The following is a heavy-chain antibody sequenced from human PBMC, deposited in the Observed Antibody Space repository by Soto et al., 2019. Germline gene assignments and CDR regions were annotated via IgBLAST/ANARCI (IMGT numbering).Heavy chain of an antibody. J-gene: IGHJ6*02. CDR2: ISSSGSTI. Sequence: GGSLRLSCAASGFTFSSYEMNWVRQAPGKGLEWVSYISSSGSTIYYADSVKGRFTISRDNAKNSLYLQMNSPRAEDTAVYYCARGPRMPYGMDVWGQGTTVTVSS. CDR3: ARGPRMPYGMDV. D-gene: IGHD2-2*01. CDR1: GFTFSSYE. V-gene: IGHV3-48*03.